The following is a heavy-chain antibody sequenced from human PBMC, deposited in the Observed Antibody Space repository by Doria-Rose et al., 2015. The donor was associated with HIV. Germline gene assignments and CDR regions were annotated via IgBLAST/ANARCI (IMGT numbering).Heavy chain of an antibody. D-gene: IGHD6-13*01. V-gene: IGHV2-26*01. CDR2: IVSDDER. Sequence: QITLKESGPVLVKPTETLTLTCTVSGVSLSSPGMGVSWIRQPPGKALEWLSNIVSDDERSYKTSLKSRLTIASCTSKSQVVLTMTDMDPVDTATYYCARIKSSRWYHKYYFDFWGQGTLVIVSA. CDR1: GVSLSSPGMG. CDR3: ARIKSSRWYHKYYFDF. J-gene: IGHJ4*02.